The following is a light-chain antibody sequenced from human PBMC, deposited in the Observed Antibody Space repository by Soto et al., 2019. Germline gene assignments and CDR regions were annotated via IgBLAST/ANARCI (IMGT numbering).Light chain of an antibody. CDR2: KAS. CDR3: QPSYRIPT. Sequence: DIKIRRSPCSVTGYVGERVTISCRASQTISSWLAWYQQKPGKAPKLLIYKASTLKSGVPSRFIGSGSGTDFTLSIISMQPEDFASYYCQPSYRIPTFGPGTKVDIK. V-gene: IGKV1-5*03. J-gene: IGKJ3*01. CDR1: QTISSW.